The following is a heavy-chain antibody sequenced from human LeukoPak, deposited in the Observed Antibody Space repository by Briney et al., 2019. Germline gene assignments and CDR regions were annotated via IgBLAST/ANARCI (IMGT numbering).Heavy chain of an antibody. CDR2: ISGSGGST. CDR1: GFTFSSYA. D-gene: IGHD4-17*01. Sequence: PGGSLRLSRAASGFTFSSYAMSWVRQAPGKGLEWVSAISGSGGSTYYADSVKGRFTISRDNSKNTLYLQMNSLRAEDTAVYYCAKYLRATVTTRDAFDIWGQGTMVTVSS. V-gene: IGHV3-23*01. J-gene: IGHJ3*02. CDR3: AKYLRATVTTRDAFDI.